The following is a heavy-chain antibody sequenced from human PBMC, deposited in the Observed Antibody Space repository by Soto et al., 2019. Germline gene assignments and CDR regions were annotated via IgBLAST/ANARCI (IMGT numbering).Heavy chain of an antibody. D-gene: IGHD1-20*01. CDR1: GYIFNSVG. CDR2: VSTYSEHT. CDR3: ARDLNWNTVLGFDS. Sequence: QLVQSGDEVKKPGASVKVTCRASGYIFNSVGISWLRQVPGLGLEWMGWVSTYSEHTKSVQKIQDRVTLTADTSTSTLHMELRSLRSADTAVYYCARDLNWNTVLGFDSWGQGTLVTVSS. V-gene: IGHV1-18*04. J-gene: IGHJ4*02.